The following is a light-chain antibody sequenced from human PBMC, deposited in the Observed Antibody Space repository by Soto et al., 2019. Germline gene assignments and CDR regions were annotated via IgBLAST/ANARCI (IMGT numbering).Light chain of an antibody. CDR1: QSVGSSH. Sequence: EIVLTQSPGTLSLSPGDRATLSCRASQSVGSSHLAWYQQKPGQAPRLLIYGASSRATGFPDRFSGSGSGTDFTFTISRLEPGDFAVYYCQQHGSSPWTFGQGTKVDIK. V-gene: IGKV3-20*01. J-gene: IGKJ1*01. CDR3: QQHGSSPWT. CDR2: GAS.